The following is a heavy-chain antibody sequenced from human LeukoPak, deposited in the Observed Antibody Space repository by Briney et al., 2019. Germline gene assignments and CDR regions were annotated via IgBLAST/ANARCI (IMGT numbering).Heavy chain of an antibody. V-gene: IGHV3-33*01. Sequence: GGSLRLSCAASGFTFSSYGMHWVRQAPGKGLEWVAVIWYDGSNKYYADSVKGRFTISRDNSKNTLHLQMNSLRAEDTAVYYCARAGSYYYYGMDVWGQGTTVTVSS. D-gene: IGHD3-10*01. CDR1: GFTFSSYG. CDR3: ARAGSYYYYGMDV. J-gene: IGHJ6*02. CDR2: IWYDGSNK.